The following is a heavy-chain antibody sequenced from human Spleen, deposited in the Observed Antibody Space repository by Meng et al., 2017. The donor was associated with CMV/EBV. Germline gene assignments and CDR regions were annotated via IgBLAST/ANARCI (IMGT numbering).Heavy chain of an antibody. J-gene: IGHJ6*02. CDR3: ARDRGKYQLLGGYYGMDV. D-gene: IGHD2-2*01. CDR1: GYIFTSYG. CDR2: INPNSGGT. V-gene: IGHV1-2*02. Sequence: ASVKVSCKASGYIFTSYGISWVRQAPGQGLEWMGWINPNSGGTNYAQKFQGRVTMTRETSISTAYMELSRLRSDDTAVYYCARDRGKYQLLGGYYGMDVWGQGTTVTVSS.